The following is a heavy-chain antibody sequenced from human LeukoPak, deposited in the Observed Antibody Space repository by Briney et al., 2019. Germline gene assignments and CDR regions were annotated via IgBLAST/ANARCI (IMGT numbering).Heavy chain of an antibody. CDR2: IFPGDSDT. V-gene: IGHV5-51*01. Sequence: GESLKISCKGSGYSFTSYWIGWVRQLPGKGLEWRGIIFPGDSDTRYSPSFQGQVTISADKSISTAYLQWSSLKASDTAMYYCARGPYDSSGYYYVAFDIWGQGTMVTVSS. CDR1: GYSFTSYW. D-gene: IGHD3-22*01. CDR3: ARGPYDSSGYYYVAFDI. J-gene: IGHJ3*02.